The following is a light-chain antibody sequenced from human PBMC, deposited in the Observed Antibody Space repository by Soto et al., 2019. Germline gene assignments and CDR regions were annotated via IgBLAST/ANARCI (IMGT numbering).Light chain of an antibody. CDR3: QTWGTGIHV. V-gene: IGLV4-69*01. CDR1: SGHSTYA. Sequence: QSVLTQSPSASASLGASVKLTCTLTSGHSTYAIAWHQQQPETGPRYLMKLNNDGRHTKGDGIPDRFSGSSSGAERYLTISSLQYEDEAGYYCQTWGTGIHVFGTGTKLTVL. J-gene: IGLJ1*01. CDR2: LNNDGRH.